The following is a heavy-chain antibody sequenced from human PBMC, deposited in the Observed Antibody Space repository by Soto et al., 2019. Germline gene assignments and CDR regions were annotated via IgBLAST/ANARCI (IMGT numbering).Heavy chain of an antibody. V-gene: IGHV4-34*01. CDR3: ARLASGWQYYYFDF. CDR2: INHSGST. Sequence: QVQLQQWGAGLLKPSETLSLTCAVYGGSFSPYFWSWILQPPGKGLEWIGEINHSGSTNYNPSLTRRATLSVDTSENQVSLKLTSVTAADTAVYYCARLASGWQYYYFDFWGRGTPVTVSS. J-gene: IGHJ2*01. CDR1: GGSFSPYF. D-gene: IGHD6-19*01.